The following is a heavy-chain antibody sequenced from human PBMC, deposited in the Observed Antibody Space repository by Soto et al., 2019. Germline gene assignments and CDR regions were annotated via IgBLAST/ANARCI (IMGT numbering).Heavy chain of an antibody. V-gene: IGHV3-15*01. Sequence: EVHLVESGGGLVKPGGSLRLSCAASGFTFSNAWMSWVRQAPGKGLEWVGRIKSKTDGGTTDYAAPVKGRFTISRDDSKNTLYLQMNSLKTEDTAVYYCTTGPPLGDYYYYYMDVWGKGTTVTVSS. CDR2: IKSKTDGGTT. J-gene: IGHJ6*03. CDR1: GFTFSNAW. D-gene: IGHD4-17*01. CDR3: TTGPPLGDYYYYYMDV.